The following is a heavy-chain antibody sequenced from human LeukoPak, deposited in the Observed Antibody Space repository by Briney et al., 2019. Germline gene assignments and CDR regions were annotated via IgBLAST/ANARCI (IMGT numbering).Heavy chain of an antibody. CDR1: GYSFTSYW. CDR3: ARQGYEDSSTRPGYYYYYMDV. D-gene: IGHD6-6*01. V-gene: IGHV5-51*01. CDR2: IYPGDSDT. J-gene: IGHJ6*03. Sequence: GESLKISCKGSGYSFTSYWIGWVRQMPGKGLEWMGIIYPGDSDTRYSPSFQGQVTISADKSISTAYLQWSSLKASDTAMYYCARQGYEDSSTRPGYYYYYMDVWGKGTTVTVSS.